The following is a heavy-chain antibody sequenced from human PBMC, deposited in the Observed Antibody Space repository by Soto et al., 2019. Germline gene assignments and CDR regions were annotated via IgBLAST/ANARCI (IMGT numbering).Heavy chain of an antibody. J-gene: IGHJ6*02. Sequence: QVQLQESGPGLVKPSETLSLTCTVSGGSISSYYWSWIRQPPGKGLEWIGYIYYSGSTNYNPSLKXRXTXSXHTSKNQFSLKLSSVTAADTAVYYCAREGVSSSWYNYYGMDVWGQGTTVTVSS. CDR3: AREGVSSSWYNYYGMDV. V-gene: IGHV4-59*01. CDR1: GGSISSYY. CDR2: IYYSGST. D-gene: IGHD6-13*01.